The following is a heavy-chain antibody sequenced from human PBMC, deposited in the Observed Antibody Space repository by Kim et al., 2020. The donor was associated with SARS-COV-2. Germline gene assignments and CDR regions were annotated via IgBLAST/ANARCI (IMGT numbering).Heavy chain of an antibody. CDR1: GFTFDDYA. CDR2: ISWNSGSI. Sequence: GGSLRLSCAASGFTFDDYAMHWVRQAPGKGLEWVSGISWNSGSIGYADSVKGRFTISRDNAKNSLYLQMNMLRAEDTALYYCAKGQLVQAESADYFQHWG. J-gene: IGHJ1*01. D-gene: IGHD6-13*01. CDR3: AKGQLVQAESADYFQH. V-gene: IGHV3-9*01.